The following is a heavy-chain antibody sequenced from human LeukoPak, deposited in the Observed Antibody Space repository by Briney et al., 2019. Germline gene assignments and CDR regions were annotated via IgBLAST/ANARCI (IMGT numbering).Heavy chain of an antibody. J-gene: IGHJ4*02. CDR3: AREAPIVGARFGFVY. CDR2: IYTSGST. D-gene: IGHD1-26*01. V-gene: IGHV4-4*07. Sequence: PSETLSLTCTVSGGSISSYYWSWIRQPAGKGLEWIGRIYTSGSTNYNPSLKSRVTMSVDTSKNQFSLKLSSVTAADTAVYYCAREAPIVGARFGFVYWGQGTLVTVSS. CDR1: GGSISSYY.